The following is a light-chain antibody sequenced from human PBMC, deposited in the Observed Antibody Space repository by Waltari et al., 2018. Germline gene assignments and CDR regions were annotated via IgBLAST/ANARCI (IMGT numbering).Light chain of an antibody. Sequence: EIVMTPSPATLSVSPGERATLSCRASHSFNSNLAWYQHKTGQAPRLLLYGTSTRATDIPPRFSGSGSGTEFTLTSSSLQSEDFAVYYCQQYNEWPFTFGPGNKVDIK. J-gene: IGKJ3*01. CDR2: GTS. V-gene: IGKV3-15*01. CDR1: HSFNSN. CDR3: QQYNEWPFT.